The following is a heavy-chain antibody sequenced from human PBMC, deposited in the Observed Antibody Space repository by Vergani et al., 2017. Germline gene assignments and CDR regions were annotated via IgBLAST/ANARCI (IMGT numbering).Heavy chain of an antibody. CDR3: ARGIAVGFDY. V-gene: IGHV4-34*01. D-gene: IGHD6-19*01. Sequence: QVQLQESGPGLVKPSETLSLTCTVSGGSISSYYWSWIRQPPGKGLEWIGEINHSGSNNYNPSLKSRVTISVDTSKNQFSLKLSSVAAADTPVYYCARGIAVGFDYWGQGTLVTVSS. CDR1: GGSISSYY. CDR2: INHSGSN. J-gene: IGHJ4*02.